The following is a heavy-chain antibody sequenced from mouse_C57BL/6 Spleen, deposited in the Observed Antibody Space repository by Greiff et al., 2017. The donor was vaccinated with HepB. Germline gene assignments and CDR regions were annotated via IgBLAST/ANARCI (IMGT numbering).Heavy chain of an antibody. CDR1: GFTFSDYG. CDR2: ISSGSSTI. J-gene: IGHJ4*01. Sequence: EVKLMESGGGLVKPGGSLKLSCAASGFTFSDYGMHWVRQAPEKGLEWVAYISSGSSTIYYADTVKGRFTISRDNAKNTLFLQMSSLRAEDTAMYYWARGWLLPYAMDDWGQGTSVTVSS. V-gene: IGHV5-17*01. CDR3: ARGWLLPYAMDD. D-gene: IGHD2-3*01.